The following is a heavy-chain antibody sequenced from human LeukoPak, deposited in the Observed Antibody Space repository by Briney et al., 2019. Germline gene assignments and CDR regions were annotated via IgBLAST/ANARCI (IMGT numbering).Heavy chain of an antibody. CDR3: AREGARWEPSFSAFDI. V-gene: IGHV4-59*01. Sequence: SETLSLTCTVSGGSISSYYWSWIRQTPGKGLEWIGYIYYSGSTDYNPSLKSRVTISVDTSKNQFSLKLSSVTAADTAVYYCAREGARWEPSFSAFDIWGQGTMVTVSS. D-gene: IGHD1-26*01. CDR2: IYYSGST. J-gene: IGHJ3*02. CDR1: GGSISSYY.